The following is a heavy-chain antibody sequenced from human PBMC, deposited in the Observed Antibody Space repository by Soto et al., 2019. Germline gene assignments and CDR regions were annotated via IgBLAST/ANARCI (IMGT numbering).Heavy chain of an antibody. CDR1: GYSFTSYW. Sequence: PGEALKISCKGSGYSFTSYWTSWVRQMPGEGMEWMGMIDPSDSYTNYSPSLQGHVTISVDKSIITAYLQWSRLEASDTGMYYCVRHNDYYDRDXWGQGTQLTVSX. J-gene: IGHJ4*02. D-gene: IGHD3-22*01. CDR2: IDPSDSYT. V-gene: IGHV5-10-1*01. CDR3: VRHNDYYDRDX.